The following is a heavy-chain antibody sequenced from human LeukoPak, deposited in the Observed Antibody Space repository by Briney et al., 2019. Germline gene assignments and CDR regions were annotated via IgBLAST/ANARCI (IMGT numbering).Heavy chain of an antibody. Sequence: GGSLRLSCAASGFTFSSYSMNWVRQAPGKGLEWVSSISSSSSYIYYADSVKGRFTISRDNAKNSLYLQMNSLRAEDTAVYYCAREFGGGRYFDWLLYPLDYWGQGTLVTVSS. J-gene: IGHJ4*02. CDR3: AREFGGGRYFDWLLYPLDY. V-gene: IGHV3-21*01. D-gene: IGHD3-9*01. CDR1: GFTFSSYS. CDR2: ISSSSSYI.